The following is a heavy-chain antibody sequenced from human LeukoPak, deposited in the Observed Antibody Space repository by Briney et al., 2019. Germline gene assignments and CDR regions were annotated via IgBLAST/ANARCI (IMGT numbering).Heavy chain of an antibody. Sequence: SETLSLTCTVSGGSISSYYWSWIRQPAGKGLEWIGRIYTSGSTNYNPSLKSRVTMSVDTSKNQFSLKLSSVTAADTAVYYCARFTVTKGYYYYYMDVWGKGTTVTVS. V-gene: IGHV4-4*07. J-gene: IGHJ6*03. CDR3: ARFTVTKGYYYYYMDV. CDR1: GGSISSYY. D-gene: IGHD4-17*01. CDR2: IYTSGST.